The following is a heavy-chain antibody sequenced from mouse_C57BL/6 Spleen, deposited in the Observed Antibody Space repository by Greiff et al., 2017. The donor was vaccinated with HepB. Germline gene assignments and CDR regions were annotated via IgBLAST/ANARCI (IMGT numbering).Heavy chain of an antibody. CDR2: IDPSDSET. D-gene: IGHD2-3*01. CDR1: GYTFTSYW. J-gene: IGHJ3*01. V-gene: IGHV1-52*01. Sequence: QVHVKQPGAELVRPGSSVKLSCKASGYTFTSYWMHWVKQRPIQGLEWIGNIDPSDSETHYNQKFKDKATLTVDKSSSTAYMQLSSLTSEDSAVYYCARGYLIYDGSWFAYWGQGTLVTVSA. CDR3: ARGYLIYDGSWFAY.